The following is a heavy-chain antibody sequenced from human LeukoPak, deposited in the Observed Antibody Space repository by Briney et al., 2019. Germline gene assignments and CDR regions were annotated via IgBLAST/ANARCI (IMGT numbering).Heavy chain of an antibody. CDR2: INHSGGT. Sequence: PSETLSLTCTLYGGSFDDSYWTWIRQPPGKGLESIGEINHSGGTDYNPALRSRVTISVDPSKNQLSLQLRSMTAADTGVYYCARVSGIMISLGGVISYFDYWGQGTLVTVSS. D-gene: IGHD3-16*02. J-gene: IGHJ4*02. CDR1: GGSFDDSY. CDR3: ARVSGIMISLGGVISYFDY. V-gene: IGHV4-34*01.